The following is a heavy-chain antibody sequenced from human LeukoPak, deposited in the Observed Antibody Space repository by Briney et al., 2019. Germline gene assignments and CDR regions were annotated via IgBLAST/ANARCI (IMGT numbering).Heavy chain of an antibody. CDR1: GFIFRDYW. Sequence: RGGPLRLSCAASGFIFRDYWMIWVRQAPGKGLEWVANIKQDGSEKYYVDSAKGRFTISRDNAKNSLYLQMNTLRAEDTAMYYCAKDAQPRSRWFDPWGQGTLVTVSS. CDR2: IKQDGSEK. D-gene: IGHD3-16*01. V-gene: IGHV3-7*03. J-gene: IGHJ5*02. CDR3: AKDAQPRSRWFDP.